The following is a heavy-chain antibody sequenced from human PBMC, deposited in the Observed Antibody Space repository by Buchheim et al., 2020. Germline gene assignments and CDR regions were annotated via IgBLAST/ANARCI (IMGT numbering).Heavy chain of an antibody. CDR1: GGSISSSSYY. CDR3: ARVGTVTTYYYYYYGMDV. D-gene: IGHD4-17*01. J-gene: IGHJ6*02. V-gene: IGHV4-39*01. CDR2: IYYSGST. Sequence: QLQLQESGPGLVKPSETLSLTCTVSGGSISSSSYYWGWIRQPPGKGLEWIGTIYYSGSTYYNPSLNSRVTISVDPSKNQFSLKLSSVTAADTAVYYCARVGTVTTYYYYYYGMDVWGQGTT.